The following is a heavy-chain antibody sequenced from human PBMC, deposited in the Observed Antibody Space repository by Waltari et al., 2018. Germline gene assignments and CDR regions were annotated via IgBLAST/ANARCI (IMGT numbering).Heavy chain of an antibody. D-gene: IGHD4-17*01. Sequence: EVQLLESGGGLVQPGGSLRLSCAASGFTFSSYEMSWVRQAPGKGLEWISYISSSGSSIDYADSVKDRFTISRDNAQNSLHLKMNSLRVEDTAVYYCASSVEVYAFDIWGRGTMVTVSS. V-gene: IGHV3-48*03. CDR3: ASSVEVYAFDI. CDR1: GFTFSSYE. J-gene: IGHJ3*02. CDR2: ISSSGSSI.